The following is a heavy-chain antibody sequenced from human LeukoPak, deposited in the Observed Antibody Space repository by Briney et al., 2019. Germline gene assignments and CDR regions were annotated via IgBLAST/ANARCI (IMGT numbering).Heavy chain of an antibody. D-gene: IGHD2-8*01. V-gene: IGHV4-59*01. CDR2: IHNSGST. J-gene: IGHJ4*02. CDR3: AGNGDY. CDR1: GGSISTYY. Sequence: SETLSLTCTVSGGSISTYYWNWIRQPPGKGLEWVGYIHNSGSTSYNPSLKSRVTISVDTSKNQFSLRLTSVTAADTAVYYCAGNGDYWGQGTLVTVSS.